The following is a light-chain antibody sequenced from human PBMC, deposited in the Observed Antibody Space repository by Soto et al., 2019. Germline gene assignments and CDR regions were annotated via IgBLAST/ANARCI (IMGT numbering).Light chain of an antibody. CDR3: ATWDGRSYGPV. J-gene: IGLJ3*02. CDR1: SSNIGSNP. Sequence: QSVLTQPPSASGTPGQRVTISCSGSSSNIGSNPVKWYQQLPGTAPKLLIYRDNERPSGVPDRFSGSKSGASASLAIRGLQSEDEAEYRCATWDGRSYGPVFGGGTKVTVL. CDR2: RDN. V-gene: IGLV1-44*01.